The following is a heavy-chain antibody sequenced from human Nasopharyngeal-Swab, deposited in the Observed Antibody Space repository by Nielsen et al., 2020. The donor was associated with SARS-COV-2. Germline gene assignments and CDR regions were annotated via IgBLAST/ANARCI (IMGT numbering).Heavy chain of an antibody. V-gene: IGHV3-33*01. CDR3: AREAGYCSGGSCYSGPFDY. J-gene: IGHJ4*02. Sequence: VRQAPGKRLEWVAVIWYDGSNKYYADSVKGRFTISRDNSKNTLYLQMISLRAEDTAVYYCAREAGYCSGGSCYSGPFDYWGQGTLVTVSS. D-gene: IGHD2-15*01. CDR2: IWYDGSNK.